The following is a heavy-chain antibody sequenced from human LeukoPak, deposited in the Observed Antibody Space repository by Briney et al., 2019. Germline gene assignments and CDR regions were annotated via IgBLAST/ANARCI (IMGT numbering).Heavy chain of an antibody. CDR3: AKRATVTTWNYYYGMDV. CDR2: ISGSGGST. D-gene: IGHD4-11*01. CDR1: GFTVSSNY. Sequence: GGSLRLSCAASGFTVSSNYMSWVRQAPGKGLEWVSAISGSGGSTYYADSVKGRFTISRDNSKNTLYLQMNSLRAEDAAVYYCAKRATVTTWNYYYGMDVWGQGTTVTVSS. V-gene: IGHV3-23*01. J-gene: IGHJ6*02.